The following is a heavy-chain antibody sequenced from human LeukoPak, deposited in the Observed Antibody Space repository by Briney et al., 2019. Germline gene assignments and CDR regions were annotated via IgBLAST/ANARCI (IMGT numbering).Heavy chain of an antibody. CDR2: INHSEST. CDR3: AILGVDTAMVTEY. J-gene: IGHJ4*02. CDR1: GGSFSGYY. V-gene: IGHV4-34*01. Sequence: SETLSLTCAVYGGSFSGYYWSWIRQPPGKGLEWIGEINHSESTNYNPSPKSRVTISVDMSKNQFSLKLNSVTAADTAVYYCAILGVDTAMVTEYWGQGTLVTVSS. D-gene: IGHD5-18*01.